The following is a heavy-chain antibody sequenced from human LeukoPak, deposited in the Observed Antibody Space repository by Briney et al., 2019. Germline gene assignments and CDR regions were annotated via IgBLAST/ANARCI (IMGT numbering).Heavy chain of an antibody. Sequence: GSLRLSCAASGFTFNNYDMNWVRQAPGKGLEWVSYIHSSGATIYYADSVTGRFTISRDSAKNSVYLRMSSLRAEDTALYYCARKLTGTTFFDWWGQGTLVTVSS. D-gene: IGHD1-1*01. CDR1: GFTFNNYD. V-gene: IGHV3-48*03. CDR2: IHSSGATI. CDR3: ARKLTGTTFFDW. J-gene: IGHJ4*02.